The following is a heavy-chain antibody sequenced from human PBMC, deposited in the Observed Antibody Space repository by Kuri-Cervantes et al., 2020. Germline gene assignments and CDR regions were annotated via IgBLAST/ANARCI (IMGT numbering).Heavy chain of an antibody. V-gene: IGHV3-9*01. J-gene: IGHJ4*02. CDR2: ISWNSGDI. CDR3: AHLGAADRYSSDHLDY. Sequence: SLKISCTASGFTFDDYAMHWVRQAPGKGLEWVSVISWNSGDIGYADSVKGRFTISRDNAKNSLYLQMNSLRAEDTALYYCAHLGAADRYSSDHLDYWGQGTLVTVSS. D-gene: IGHD6-19*01. CDR1: GFTFDDYA.